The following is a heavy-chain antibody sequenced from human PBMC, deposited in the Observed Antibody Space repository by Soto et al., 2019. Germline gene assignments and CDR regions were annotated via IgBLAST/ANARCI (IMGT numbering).Heavy chain of an antibody. Sequence: EVQLVESEGGLVQPGGSLRLSCAASGFTVSSNYMSWVRQAPGKGLEWVSVIYSGGSTYYADSVKGRFTISRDNSKNTLYLQMNSRRAEDTAVYYCASARSTIYAFDIWGQGTMVTVSS. V-gene: IGHV3-66*01. CDR3: ASARSTIYAFDI. J-gene: IGHJ3*02. CDR1: GFTVSSNY. D-gene: IGHD2-15*01. CDR2: IYSGGST.